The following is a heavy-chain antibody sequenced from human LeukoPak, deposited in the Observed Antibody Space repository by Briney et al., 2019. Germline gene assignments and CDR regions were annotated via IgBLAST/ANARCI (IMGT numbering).Heavy chain of an antibody. D-gene: IGHD5-18*01. CDR1: GFTFSNYW. CDR3: ARDGGYSYGAALDY. J-gene: IGHJ4*02. V-gene: IGHV3-74*01. CDR2: IDTDDSST. Sequence: PGGSLRLSCAASGFTFSNYWVHWVRQAPGKGLVWVSRIDTDDSSTAYADSVKGRFTISRDNAQNTLYLLMNSLRAEDTAVYYCARDGGYSYGAALDYWGQGALVTVSS.